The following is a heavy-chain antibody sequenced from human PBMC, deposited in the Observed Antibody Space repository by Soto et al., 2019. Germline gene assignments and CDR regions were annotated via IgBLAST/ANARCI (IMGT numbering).Heavy chain of an antibody. CDR2: INPGSGVT. V-gene: IGHV1-2*02. J-gene: IGHJ4*02. D-gene: IGHD1-1*01. CDR3: ARVAGHKNARFDT. Sequence: ASVKVSCKASGYAFTKYHMHWVRQAPGQGLEWMGWINPGSGVTNQAQKFQGRVTMTRDTSITTTYMELNSLTSDDTAVYYCARVAGHKNARFDTWGQGALVTVSS. CDR1: GYAFTKYH.